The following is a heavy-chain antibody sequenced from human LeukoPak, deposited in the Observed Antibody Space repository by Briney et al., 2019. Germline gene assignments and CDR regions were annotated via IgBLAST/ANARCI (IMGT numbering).Heavy chain of an antibody. CDR3: VKDGGDSGWYYHFDY. D-gene: IGHD6-19*01. J-gene: IGHJ4*02. CDR1: GFTFRTYA. Sequence: GGSLRLSCSASGFTFRTYAMHWVRQAPGKGLEYVSGINNNGGNTNYVDSVKGRFTISRDNSKNTLYLRMSSLRAEDTAVYYCVKDGGDSGWYYHFDYWGQGTLVTVSS. V-gene: IGHV3-64D*06. CDR2: INNNGGNT.